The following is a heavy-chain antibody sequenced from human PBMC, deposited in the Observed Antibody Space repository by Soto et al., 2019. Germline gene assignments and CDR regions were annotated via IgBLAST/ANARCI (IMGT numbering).Heavy chain of an antibody. V-gene: IGHV1-18*01. CDR1: GYTFTSYG. CDR2: ISAYNGNT. CDR3: ARGGSSSGYRVYFDY. J-gene: IGHJ4*02. D-gene: IGHD6-13*01. Sequence: ASVKVSCKASGYTFTSYGISWVRQAPGQGLEWMGWISAYNGNTNYAQNLQGRVTMTTDTSTSTAYMELRSLRSDDTAVYYCARGGSSSGYRVYFDYWGQGTLFTVSS.